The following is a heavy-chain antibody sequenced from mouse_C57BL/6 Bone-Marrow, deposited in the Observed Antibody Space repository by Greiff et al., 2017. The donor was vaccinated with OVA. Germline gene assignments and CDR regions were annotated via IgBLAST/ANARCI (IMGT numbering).Heavy chain of an antibody. V-gene: IGHV14-2*01. CDR1: GFNIKDYY. D-gene: IGHD1-1*01. CDR3: ALTTVVAPPFAW. Sequence: VQLKESGAELVKPGASVKLSCTASGFNIKDYYMHWVKQRTEQGLEWIGRIDPEDGETKYAPKFQGKATITADTSSNTAYLQLSSLTSEDTAVYYCALTTVVAPPFAWWGQGTLVTVSA. J-gene: IGHJ3*01. CDR2: IDPEDGET.